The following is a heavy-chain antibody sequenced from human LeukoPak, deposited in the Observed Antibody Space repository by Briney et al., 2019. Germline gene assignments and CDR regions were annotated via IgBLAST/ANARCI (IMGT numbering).Heavy chain of an antibody. D-gene: IGHD6-13*01. CDR2: ISGSGGST. CDR1: GFTFSSYA. J-gene: IGHJ4*02. CDR3: AKVGGLPYSSSWYMVDY. V-gene: IGHV3-23*01. Sequence: GGSLRLSCAASGFTFSSYAMGWVRQAPGKGLEWVSAISGSGGSTYYADSVKGRFTISRDNSKNTLYLQMNSLRAEDTAVYYCAKVGGLPYSSSWYMVDYWGQGTLVTVSS.